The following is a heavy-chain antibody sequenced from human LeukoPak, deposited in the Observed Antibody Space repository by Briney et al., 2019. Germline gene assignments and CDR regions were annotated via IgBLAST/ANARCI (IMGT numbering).Heavy chain of an antibody. Sequence: SVKVSCKASGGTFSSYAISWVRQAPGQGLEWMGRIIPIFGTANYAQKFQGRVTITTDESTSTAYMELSSLRSGDTAVYYCAREANYYDYVWGSYRYDYWGQGTLVTVSS. CDR3: AREANYYDYVWGSYRYDY. V-gene: IGHV1-69*05. D-gene: IGHD3-16*02. CDR2: IIPIFGTA. CDR1: GGTFSSYA. J-gene: IGHJ4*02.